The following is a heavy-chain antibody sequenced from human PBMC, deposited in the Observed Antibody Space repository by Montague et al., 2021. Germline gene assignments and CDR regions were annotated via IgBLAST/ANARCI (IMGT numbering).Heavy chain of an antibody. V-gene: IGHV4-39*01. J-gene: IGHJ3*02. CDR3: TRKGWFGDYGFDI. CDR1: GVSISSSNYQ. CDR2: IYYSGTT. D-gene: IGHD3-10*01. Sequence: SETLSLTCTVSGVSISSSNYQWGWIRQPPGKGPEWIGSIYYSGTTYYNPSLRSRVTIPVDTSENQFSLKLNSVTAADTAFYYCTRKGWFGDYGFDIWGQGTMVTVSS.